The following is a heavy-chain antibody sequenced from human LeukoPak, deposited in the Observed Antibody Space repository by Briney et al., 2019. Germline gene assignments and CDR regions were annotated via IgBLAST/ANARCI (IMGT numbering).Heavy chain of an antibody. D-gene: IGHD3-3*01. Sequence: GTLSLTCAVSGGSISSSNWWSWVRQPPGKGLEWVANIKQDGSEKHYVDSVKGRLTISRDNAKNLLYLQMNSLRVEDTAVYYCAGGPGFLIDCWGQGTLVTVSS. V-gene: IGHV3-7*01. J-gene: IGHJ4*02. CDR2: IKQDGSEK. CDR1: GGSISSSNW. CDR3: AGGPGFLIDC.